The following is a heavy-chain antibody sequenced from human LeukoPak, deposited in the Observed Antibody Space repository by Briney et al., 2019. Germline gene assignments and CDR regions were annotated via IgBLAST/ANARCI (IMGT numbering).Heavy chain of an antibody. CDR1: GDSISSYY. CDR3: ARRTSGWYPALDP. CDR2: VYYTGST. Sequence: SETLSLTCTVSGDSISSYYWSWIRQPPGKGLELIGYVYYTGSTNYNPSLKSRVTISVDTSKNQFSLKPNSVTAADTAVYYCARRTSGWYPALDPWGQGTLVTVSS. V-gene: IGHV4-59*08. D-gene: IGHD6-19*01. J-gene: IGHJ5*02.